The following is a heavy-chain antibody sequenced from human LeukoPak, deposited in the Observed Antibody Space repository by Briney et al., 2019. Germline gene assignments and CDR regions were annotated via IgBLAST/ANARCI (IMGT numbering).Heavy chain of an antibody. D-gene: IGHD3-9*01. CDR2: INPSLQIP. CDR1: GYTFSNYC. J-gene: IGHJ3*02. CDR3: AKDPRDISTGNYDEFDI. V-gene: IGHV1-46*01. Sequence: ASVKVSCKASGYTFSNYCMHWVRQAPGRGLEWLGIINPSLQIPIYAQTFQGRVTMTTDMSTSTFYMELSNLVSEDTAVYYCAKDPRDISTGNYDEFDIWGQGTMVTVSS.